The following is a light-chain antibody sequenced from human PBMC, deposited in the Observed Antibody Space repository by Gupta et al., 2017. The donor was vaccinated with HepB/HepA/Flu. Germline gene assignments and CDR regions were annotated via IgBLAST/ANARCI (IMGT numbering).Light chain of an antibody. V-gene: IGLV1-44*01. CDR2: STN. Sequence: QSVLTQPPSASGTPGQRVTVSCSGSSSNVGSHNINWYQQLPGMAPKLLIFSTNQRPSGVPDRFSASKSGTSASLAISRLQSEDEADYFCGTWDKSLNAFVFGTGTEVTVL. CDR1: SSNVGSHN. J-gene: IGLJ1*01. CDR3: GTWDKSLNAFV.